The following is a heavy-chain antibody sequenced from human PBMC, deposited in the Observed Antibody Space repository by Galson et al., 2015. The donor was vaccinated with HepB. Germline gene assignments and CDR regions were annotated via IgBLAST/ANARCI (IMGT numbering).Heavy chain of an antibody. J-gene: IGHJ1*01. V-gene: IGHV1-3*01. CDR3: ASLGYSSGWYQYFQH. CDR1: GYTFTSYA. CDR2: INAGNGNT. Sequence: SVKVSCKASGYTFTSYAMHWVRQAPGQRLEWMGWINAGNGNTKYSQKFQGRVTITRDTSASTAYMELSSLRSEDTAVYYCASLGYSSGWYQYFQHWGPGTLVTVSS. D-gene: IGHD6-19*01.